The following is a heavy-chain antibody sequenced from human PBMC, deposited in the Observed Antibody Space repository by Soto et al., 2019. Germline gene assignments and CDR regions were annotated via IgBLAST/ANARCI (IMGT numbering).Heavy chain of an antibody. CDR2: INDRGSI. J-gene: IGHJ2*01. CDR3: ARESHDILTGPPWVWYFDL. CDR1: GGSFSGYY. V-gene: IGHV4-34*01. Sequence: QVQLQQWGAGPLRPLETLSLTCGVSGGSFSGYYWAWIRQSPGKGLEWICEINDRGSINSNPSLKCRVSISVGTSRYHYSLNLRSVTAADTAVYFCARESHDILTGPPWVWYFDLWGRGTLVTVSS. D-gene: IGHD3-9*01.